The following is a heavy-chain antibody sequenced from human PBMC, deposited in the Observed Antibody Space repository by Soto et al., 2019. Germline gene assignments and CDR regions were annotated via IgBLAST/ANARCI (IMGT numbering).Heavy chain of an antibody. CDR1: GFTFSSSC. V-gene: IGHV3-7*03. CDR2: IKEDGSQK. D-gene: IGHD3-10*01. CDR3: ARVFRDYSYGTVDY. J-gene: IGHJ4*02. Sequence: AGGSLRLSCAASGFTFSSSCMSWVRQAPGKGLEWVANIKEDGSQKYYVDSVKGRFTISRDNAKNSLDLQMSSLRAEDAAVYYCARVFRDYSYGTVDYWGQGTQVTVSS.